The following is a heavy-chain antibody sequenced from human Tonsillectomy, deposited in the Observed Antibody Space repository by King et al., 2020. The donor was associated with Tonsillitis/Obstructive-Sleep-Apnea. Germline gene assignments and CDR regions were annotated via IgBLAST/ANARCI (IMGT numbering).Heavy chain of an antibody. CDR2: IYSGGST. D-gene: IGHD4-11*01. J-gene: IGHJ2*01. CDR1: GFTVSSNY. V-gene: IGHV3-53*01. CDR3: ARAYSNYVGYFDL. Sequence: VQLVESGGGLIQPGGSLRLSCAASGFTVSSNYMTWVRKAPGKGLEWVSVIYSGGSTYYADSVKGRFTISRDNSKNTLYLQMYNLRAEDTAVYYCARAYSNYVGYFDLWGRGTLVTVSS.